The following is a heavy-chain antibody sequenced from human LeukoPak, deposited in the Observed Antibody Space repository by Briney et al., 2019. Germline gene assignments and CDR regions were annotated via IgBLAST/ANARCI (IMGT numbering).Heavy chain of an antibody. CDR2: ISGSGGTT. V-gene: IGHV3-23*01. CDR3: ARVRLPTNYYMDV. J-gene: IGHJ6*03. CDR1: GFTFSSYG. D-gene: IGHD2-21*02. Sequence: GGSLRLSCAASGFTFSSYGMGWVRQAPGKGLEWVSGISGSGGTTYYADSVKGRFTISRDNAKNSLYLQMNSLRAEDTAVYYCARVRLPTNYYMDVWGKGTTVAVSS.